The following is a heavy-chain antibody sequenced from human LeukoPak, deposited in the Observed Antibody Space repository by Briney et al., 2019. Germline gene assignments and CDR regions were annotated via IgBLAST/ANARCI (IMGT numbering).Heavy chain of an antibody. J-gene: IGHJ6*03. D-gene: IGHD3-22*01. Sequence: VGSLRLSCAASGFTFSSYWMNWFRQAPGKRLEWVANIKQDGSEKYYVDSVKGRFTISRDNSKNTLYLQMNSLRAEDTDVYYCAKGSKLLVITRDHHMDVWGKGTTVTISS. CDR3: AKGSKLLVITRDHHMDV. V-gene: IGHV3-7*01. CDR1: GFTFSSYW. CDR2: IKQDGSEK.